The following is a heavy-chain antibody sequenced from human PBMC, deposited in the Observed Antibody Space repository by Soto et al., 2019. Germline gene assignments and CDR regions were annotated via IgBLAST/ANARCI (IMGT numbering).Heavy chain of an antibody. Sequence: SETLSLTCTVCGGSVSSGSYYWSWIRQPPGKGLEWIGYIYYSGSTNYNPSLKSRVTISVDTSKNQFSLKLSSVTAADTAVYYCARESGAYCSGGSGYWGGGMDVLGPGTTVAFSS. J-gene: IGHJ6*02. D-gene: IGHD2-15*01. CDR3: ARESGAYCSGGSGYWGGGMDV. V-gene: IGHV4-61*01. CDR2: IYYSGST. CDR1: GGSVSSGSYY.